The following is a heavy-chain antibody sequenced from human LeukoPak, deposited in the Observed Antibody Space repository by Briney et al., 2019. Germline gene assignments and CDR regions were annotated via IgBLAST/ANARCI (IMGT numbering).Heavy chain of an antibody. CDR2: IYYSGST. V-gene: IGHV4-59*01. Sequence: KPSETLSLTCTISGGSISSYYWSWIRQPPGKGLEWIGYIYYSGSTNYNPSLKSRVTISVDTSKNQFSLKLSFVTAADTAVYYCARARDYDPSAFDYWGQGILVTVSS. CDR1: GGSISSYY. CDR3: ARARDYDPSAFDY. J-gene: IGHJ4*02. D-gene: IGHD5-12*01.